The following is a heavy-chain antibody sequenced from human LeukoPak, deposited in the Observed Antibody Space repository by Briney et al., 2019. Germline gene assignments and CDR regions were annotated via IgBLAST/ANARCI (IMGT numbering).Heavy chain of an antibody. D-gene: IGHD2-21*01. CDR2: INSDGSIT. CDR3: VRGLNV. CDR1: TFTFSGYW. J-gene: IGHJ6*04. Sequence: GGSLRLSCTASTFTFSGYWMYWVRQTPGKGLVWVSRINSDGSITTYADSVKGRFTMSRDNAKNTLYLQMNSLRAEDTAVYYCVRGLNVWGNGTTVTVSS. V-gene: IGHV3-74*01.